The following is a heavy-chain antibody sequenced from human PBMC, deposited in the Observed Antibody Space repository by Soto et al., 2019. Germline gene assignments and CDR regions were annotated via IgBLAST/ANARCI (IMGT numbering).Heavy chain of an antibody. Sequence: GAPKISRKGSWYMLTSNWSGWVRQMPGKGLEWMGIIHGGDSETRYSPSFQGQVTISVDKSINTAYLQWSSLKASDTAMYYCARRPWLSGYYDYWGQGTLVTV. CDR2: IHGGDSET. CDR1: WYMLTSNW. J-gene: IGHJ4*02. CDR3: ARRPWLSGYYDY. D-gene: IGHD3-22*01. V-gene: IGHV5-51*01.